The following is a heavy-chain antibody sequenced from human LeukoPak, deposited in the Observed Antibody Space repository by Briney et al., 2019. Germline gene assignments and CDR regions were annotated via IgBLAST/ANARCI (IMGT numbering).Heavy chain of an antibody. J-gene: IGHJ4*02. CDR2: MNLDGREK. CDR1: GFTFPSHW. CDR3: ARDATYCTNGVCYTRFDY. Sequence: GGSLRLSCAASGFTFPSHWMSGVRQAPGKGLAWVDRMNLDGREKYYVDSVKGRFTISRDNAKTSLYLEMNSLRAEDTAVYYCARDATYCTNGVCYTRFDYWGQGTLVTVSS. V-gene: IGHV3-7*01. D-gene: IGHD2-8*01.